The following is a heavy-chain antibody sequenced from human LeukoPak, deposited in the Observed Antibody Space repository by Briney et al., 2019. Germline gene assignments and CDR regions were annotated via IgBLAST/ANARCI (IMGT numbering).Heavy chain of an antibody. Sequence: SVKVSCNASGGTFSSYAISWVRQAPGQGLEWMGGIIPIFGTANYAQKFQGRVTITADESTSTAYMELSSLRSEDTAVYYCAVRLAARPFHHYYYYMDVWGKGTTVTVSS. J-gene: IGHJ6*03. V-gene: IGHV1-69*13. CDR2: IIPIFGTA. CDR1: GGTFSSYA. D-gene: IGHD6-6*01. CDR3: AVRLAARPFHHYYYYMDV.